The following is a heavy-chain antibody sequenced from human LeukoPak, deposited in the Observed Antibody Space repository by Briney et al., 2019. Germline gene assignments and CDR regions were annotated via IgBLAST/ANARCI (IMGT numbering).Heavy chain of an antibody. CDR1: GGSFSGYY. D-gene: IGHD3-22*01. V-gene: IGHV4-34*01. CDR2: INHSGST. Sequence: PSETLSLTCAVYGGSFSGYYWSWIRQPPGKGLEWIGEINHSGSTNYNPSLKSRVTISVDTSKNQFSLKLTSVTAADTAVYYCAVLDSTGYYSFDYWGQGTLVTVSS. CDR3: AVLDSTGYYSFDY. J-gene: IGHJ4*02.